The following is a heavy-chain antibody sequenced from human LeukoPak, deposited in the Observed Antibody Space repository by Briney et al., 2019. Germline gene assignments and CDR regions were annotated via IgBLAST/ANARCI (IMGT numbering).Heavy chain of an antibody. D-gene: IGHD6-19*01. CDR2: IYYSGST. Sequence: SETLSLTCTVSGGSISSSSYYWGWIRQPPGKGLEWIVSIYYSGSTYYNPSLKSRVTISVDTSKNQFSLKLSSVTAADTAVYYCARRPSSIAVAGNDAFDIWGQGTMVTVSS. J-gene: IGHJ3*02. CDR1: GGSISSSSYY. V-gene: IGHV4-39*01. CDR3: ARRPSSIAVAGNDAFDI.